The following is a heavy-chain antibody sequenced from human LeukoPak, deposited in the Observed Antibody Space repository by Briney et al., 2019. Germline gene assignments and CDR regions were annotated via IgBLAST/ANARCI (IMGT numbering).Heavy chain of an antibody. Sequence: GGSLRLSCEASGFTFSSYAMSWVRQAPGKGLELVSTISGSGGGTYYADSVKGRFTISRDNTKNMLYLQMNSLRAEDTAVYYCAREILRDGSYLIEDWGQGILVTVSS. D-gene: IGHD1-26*01. CDR1: GFTFSSYA. CDR2: ISGSGGGT. V-gene: IGHV3-23*01. J-gene: IGHJ4*02. CDR3: AREILRDGSYLIED.